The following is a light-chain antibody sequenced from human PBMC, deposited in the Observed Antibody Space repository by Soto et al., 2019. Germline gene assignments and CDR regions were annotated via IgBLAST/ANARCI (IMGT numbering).Light chain of an antibody. V-gene: IGKV1-12*01. Sequence: DIPMTQSPSSVSASVGDRVTITCRASEDIGSWLAWFQQKPGKAPQLLIYAASTLQTGVPSRFSGSGSGTDFTLTINSLQAEDFASYHCQQAYSFPVPFGQGTRLDFK. CDR3: QQAYSFPVP. CDR1: EDIGSW. J-gene: IGKJ5*01. CDR2: AAS.